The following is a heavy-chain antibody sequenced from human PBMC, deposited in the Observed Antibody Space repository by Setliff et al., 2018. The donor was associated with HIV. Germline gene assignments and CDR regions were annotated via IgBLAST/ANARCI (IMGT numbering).Heavy chain of an antibody. J-gene: IGHJ3*02. Sequence: PGGSLRLSCAASGFTFSTYSMNWVRLAPGRGLEWISSISVSGFNIYYADSVKGRFFVSRDDAKNSLFLQMNSLRTEDTAVYFCARVTSEMATFYDAFDIWGQGTMVTVSS. CDR3: ARVTSEMATFYDAFDI. V-gene: IGHV3-21*01. D-gene: IGHD5-12*01. CDR2: ISVSGFNI. CDR1: GFTFSTYS.